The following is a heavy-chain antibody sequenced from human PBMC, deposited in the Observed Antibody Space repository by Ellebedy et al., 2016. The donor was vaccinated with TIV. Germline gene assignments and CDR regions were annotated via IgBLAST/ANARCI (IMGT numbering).Heavy chain of an antibody. CDR2: ISSGSSTI. CDR1: GFTFSSYD. CDR3: AREPATYYGMDV. V-gene: IGHV3-48*04. Sequence: GESLKISXAASGFTFSSYDMNWVRQAPGKGLEWVSYISSGSSTIYYADSVKGRFTISRDNAKNSLYLQMNSLRAEDTAVYYCAREPATYYGMDVWGQGTTVTVSS. J-gene: IGHJ6*02.